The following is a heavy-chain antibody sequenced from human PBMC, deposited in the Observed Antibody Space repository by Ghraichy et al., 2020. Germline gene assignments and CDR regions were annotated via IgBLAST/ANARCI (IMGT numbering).Heavy chain of an antibody. Sequence: LSLTCVASGFSVSTNYMSWVRQAPGKGLEWVSLIYSGGSTFNTDSVKGRFTMSRDNSKNTLYLQMNSLRAEDTAVYYCARLYGSSWYKVPGYFDYWGQGTLVTVSS. J-gene: IGHJ4*02. CDR2: IYSGGST. V-gene: IGHV3-66*02. D-gene: IGHD6-13*01. CDR1: GFSVSTNY. CDR3: ARLYGSSWYKVPGYFDY.